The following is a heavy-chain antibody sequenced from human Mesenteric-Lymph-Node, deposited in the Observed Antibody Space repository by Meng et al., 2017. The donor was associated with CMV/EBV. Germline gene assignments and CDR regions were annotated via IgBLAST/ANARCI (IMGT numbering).Heavy chain of an antibody. CDR3: VKDSRNWSFDY. Sequence: GESLKISCAASGFTFSSYAMHWVRQAPGKGLEWVANIKQDGSEKYYVDSVKGRFTISRDNAKNSLYLQMNSLRAEDTAVYYCVKDSRNWSFDYWGQGALVTVSS. CDR2: IKQDGSEK. D-gene: IGHD1-1*01. J-gene: IGHJ4*02. CDR1: GFTFSSYA. V-gene: IGHV3-7*01.